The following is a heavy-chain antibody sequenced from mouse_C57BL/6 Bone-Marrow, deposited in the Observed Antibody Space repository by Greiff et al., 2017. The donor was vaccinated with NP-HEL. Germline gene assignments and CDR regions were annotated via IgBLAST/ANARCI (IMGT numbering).Heavy chain of an antibody. CDR2: IYPGDGDT. V-gene: IGHV1-80*01. J-gene: IGHJ4*01. Sequence: QVQLQQSGAELVKPGASVKISCKASGYAFSSYWMNWVKQRPGKGLEWIGQIYPGDGDTNYNGKFKGKATLTADKSSSTAYMQLSSLTSEDSAVYFCARAYYGNYVYYAMDYWGQGTSVTVSS. D-gene: IGHD2-1*01. CDR3: ARAYYGNYVYYAMDY. CDR1: GYAFSSYW.